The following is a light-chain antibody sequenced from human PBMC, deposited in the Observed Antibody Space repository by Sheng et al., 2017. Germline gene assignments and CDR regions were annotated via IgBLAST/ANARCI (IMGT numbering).Light chain of an antibody. V-gene: IGLV2-8*01. CDR1: SSDVGAYNY. J-gene: IGLJ2*01. CDR3: SSYAGSNNVI. CDR2: EVT. Sequence: QSALTQPPSASGSPGQSVTISCTGTSSDVGAYNYVSWYQQHPGKAPKLMISEVTERPSGVPDRFSGSKSGNTASLTVSGLQADDEADYYCSSYAGSNNVIFG.